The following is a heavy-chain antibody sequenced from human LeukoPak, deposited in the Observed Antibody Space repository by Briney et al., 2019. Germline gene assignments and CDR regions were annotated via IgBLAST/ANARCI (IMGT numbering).Heavy chain of an antibody. CDR2: IYNTGST. CDR3: ARTSFDSNGYYAYFDF. V-gene: IGHV4-4*07. Sequence: SETLSLTCTVSGGSMRSYYWNWIRQPAGKGLEWLGRIYNTGSTDNNPSLKSRATISVDYSKNQFSLRLNSVTAADTAVYYCARTSFDSNGYYAYFDFWGQGTLVSVSS. CDR1: GGSMRSYY. J-gene: IGHJ4*02. D-gene: IGHD3-22*01.